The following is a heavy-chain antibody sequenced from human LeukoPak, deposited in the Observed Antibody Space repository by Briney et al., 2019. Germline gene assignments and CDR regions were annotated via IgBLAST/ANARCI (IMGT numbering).Heavy chain of an antibody. Sequence: SETLSLTCTVSGGSISSYYWSWIRQPPGKGLEWIGYIYYSGSTNYNPSLKSRVTISVDTSKNQFSLKLSSVTAADTAVYYCARTATIAAAGTNRAFDYWGQGTLVTVSP. V-gene: IGHV4-59*01. CDR3: ARTATIAAAGTNRAFDY. J-gene: IGHJ4*02. CDR2: IYYSGST. D-gene: IGHD6-13*01. CDR1: GGSISSYY.